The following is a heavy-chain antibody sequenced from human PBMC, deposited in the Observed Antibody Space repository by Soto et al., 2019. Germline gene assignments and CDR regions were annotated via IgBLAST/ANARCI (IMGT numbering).Heavy chain of an antibody. CDR2: INPNSGGT. CDR1: GYTFTGYY. CDR3: ARVKLQFRWFDP. Sequence: ASVKVSCKASGYTFTGYYMHWARQAPGQGLEWMGWINPNSGGTNYAQKFQGRVTMTRDTSISTAYMELSRLRSDDTAVYYCARVKLQFRWFDPWGQGTLVTVSS. J-gene: IGHJ5*02. D-gene: IGHD5-12*01. V-gene: IGHV1-2*02.